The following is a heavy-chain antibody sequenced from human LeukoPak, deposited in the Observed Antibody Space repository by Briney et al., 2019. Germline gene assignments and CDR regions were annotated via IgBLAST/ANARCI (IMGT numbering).Heavy chain of an antibody. V-gene: IGHV3-30*18. J-gene: IGHJ3*02. Sequence: GGSLRLSCAASGFTFSSYGMHWVRQAPGKGLEWVAVISYDGSNKYYADSVKGRFTISRDNSKNTLYLQMNSLRAEDTAVYYCAKDPGSVVPAQRGAFDIWGQGTMVTVSS. CDR1: GFTFSSYG. CDR3: AKDPGSVVPAQRGAFDI. CDR2: ISYDGSNK. D-gene: IGHD2-2*01.